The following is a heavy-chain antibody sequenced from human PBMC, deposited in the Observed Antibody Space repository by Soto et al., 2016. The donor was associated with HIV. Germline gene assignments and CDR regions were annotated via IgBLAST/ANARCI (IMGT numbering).Heavy chain of an antibody. V-gene: IGHV3-7*01. CDR3: AREGITYYYDSSGYSAPYFDN. J-gene: IGHJ4*02. CDR1: GFTFSNYW. Sequence: VQLVESGGGLVQPGRSLRLSCAASGFTFSNYWMSWVRQAPGKGLEWVANIKQDGSEKYYVDSVKGRFTISRDNAKNSLYVQMNSLRAEDTAVYYCAREGITYYYDSSGYSAPYFDNWGQGSLVTVSS. CDR2: IKQDGSEK. D-gene: IGHD3-22*01.